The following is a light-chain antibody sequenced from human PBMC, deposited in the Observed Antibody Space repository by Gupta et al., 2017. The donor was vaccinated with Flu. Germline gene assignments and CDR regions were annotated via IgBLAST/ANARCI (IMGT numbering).Light chain of an antibody. V-gene: IGKV2-28*01. Sequence: DIEMTQSPLSLPVTTGETASISCRSSQSRLHSNGYNYLDWYLQRPGQSPQLLIYLGSNRDSGVPARFSGSGSGTAFTLNLRRLPPADVGFYYCIQDLHSPFTFVPGTKLEIK. CDR2: LGS. J-gene: IGKJ3*01. CDR1: QSRLHSNGYNY. CDR3: IQDLHSPFT.